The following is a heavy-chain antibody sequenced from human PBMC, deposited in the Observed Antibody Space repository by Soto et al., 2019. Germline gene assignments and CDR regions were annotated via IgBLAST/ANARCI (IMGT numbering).Heavy chain of an antibody. CDR3: ASYNDAFDI. V-gene: IGHV3-64*01. CDR1: GFTFSSYA. D-gene: IGHD1-1*01. Sequence: GVSLRLSCAASGFTFSSYAMHWVRQAPGKGLEYVSAISSNGGSTYYANSVKGRFTISRDNSKNTLYLQMGSLRAEDMAVYYCASYNDAFDIWGQGTMVTVSS. CDR2: ISSNGGST. J-gene: IGHJ3*02.